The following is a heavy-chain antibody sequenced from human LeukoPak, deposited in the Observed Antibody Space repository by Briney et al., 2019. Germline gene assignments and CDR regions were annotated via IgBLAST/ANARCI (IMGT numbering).Heavy chain of an antibody. CDR2: ISAYNGKK. V-gene: IGHV1-18*01. CDR1: SYTFTSYG. D-gene: IGHD3-10*01. CDR3: ARDPRIDMVRGVMGFDP. Sequence: ASVKVSRKASSYTFTSYGISWVRQAPGQGLEWMGWISAYNGKKNYAQKFQGRVTMTTDTSTSTAYMELRSLRSDDTAVFYCARDPRIDMVRGVMGFDPWGQGTLVTVSS. J-gene: IGHJ5*02.